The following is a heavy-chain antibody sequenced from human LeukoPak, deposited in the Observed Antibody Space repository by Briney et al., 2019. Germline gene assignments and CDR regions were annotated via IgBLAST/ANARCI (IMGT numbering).Heavy chain of an antibody. D-gene: IGHD1-26*01. CDR2: INAGNGDT. V-gene: IGHV1-3*01. CDR3: ARQIVGATTPLDY. J-gene: IGHJ4*02. Sequence: PEASVKVSCKASGYTFTSYAMHWVRQAPGQRLEWMGWINAGNGDTKYSQNFQGRVTITRDTSANTAYMELSSLRSEDTAVYYCARQIVGATTPLDYWGQGTLVTVSS. CDR1: GYTFTSYA.